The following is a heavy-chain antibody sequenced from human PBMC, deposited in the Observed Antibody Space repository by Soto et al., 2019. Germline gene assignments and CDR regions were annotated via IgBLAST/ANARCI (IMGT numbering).Heavy chain of an antibody. Sequence: ASVKVSCKASGGTFSSYAISWVRQAPGQGLEWMGWISAYNGNTNYAQKLQGRVTMTTDTSTSTAYMELRSLRSDDTAVYYCASGRYYYGMDVWGQGTTVTVSS. CDR3: ASGRYYYGMDV. V-gene: IGHV1-18*01. CDR1: GGTFSSYA. D-gene: IGHD1-26*01. CDR2: ISAYNGNT. J-gene: IGHJ6*02.